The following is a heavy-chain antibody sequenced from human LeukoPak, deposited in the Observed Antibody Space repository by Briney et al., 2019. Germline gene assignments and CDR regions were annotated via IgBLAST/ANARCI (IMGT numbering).Heavy chain of an antibody. CDR2: INWNGGST. V-gene: IGHV3-20*04. J-gene: IGHJ4*02. CDR1: GFTFDGYG. Sequence: GGSLRLSCAASGFTFDGYGMSWVRQAPGKGLKWVSGINWNGGSTGYADSVKGRFTISRDNAKNSLYLQMNSLRAEDTALYYCARVGDSSGWDPFDYWGQGTLVTVSS. D-gene: IGHD6-19*01. CDR3: ARVGDSSGWDPFDY.